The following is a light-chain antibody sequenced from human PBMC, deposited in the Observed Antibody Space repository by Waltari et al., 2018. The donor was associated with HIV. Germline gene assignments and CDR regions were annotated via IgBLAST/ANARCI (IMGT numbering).Light chain of an antibody. CDR2: GSF. V-gene: IGKV1-NL1*01. J-gene: IGKJ4*01. CDR3: QQYFAVPLT. Sequence: DLRMTQSPSALSAALGDPVTTRCRPSQDISSSVSWFQQQPGKVTKLLVYGSFILQRGVPVRFSGSGSGTDYTLTISGLQAEDFAPYFCQQYFAVPLTFGGGTRV. CDR1: QDISSS.